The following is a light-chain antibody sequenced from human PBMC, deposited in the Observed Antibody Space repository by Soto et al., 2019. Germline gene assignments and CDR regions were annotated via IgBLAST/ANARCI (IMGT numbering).Light chain of an antibody. V-gene: IGKV1-5*02. CDR1: QSISHW. J-gene: IGKJ5*01. Sequence: DIQMTQSPSTLSASVGDRVTFLCRASQSISHWLAWYQKRPGKAPKLLIYDASTLESGVPSTFSGSGSGTEFSLTISSLQPDDFATYYCQQYDEYPYTFGQGTRLEIK. CDR3: QQYDEYPYT. CDR2: DAS.